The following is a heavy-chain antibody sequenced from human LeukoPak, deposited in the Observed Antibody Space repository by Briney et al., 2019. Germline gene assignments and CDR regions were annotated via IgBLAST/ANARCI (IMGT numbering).Heavy chain of an antibody. Sequence: GGSLRLSCAASGFTFSSYWMSWVRQAPGKGLEWVANIKQDGSEKYYVDSVKGRFTISRDNAKNSLYLQMNSLRAEDTAVYYCARDFHCSGGSCLNWFDPWGQGTLVTVSS. D-gene: IGHD2-15*01. J-gene: IGHJ5*02. V-gene: IGHV3-7*01. CDR2: IKQDGSEK. CDR1: GFTFSSYW. CDR3: ARDFHCSGGSCLNWFDP.